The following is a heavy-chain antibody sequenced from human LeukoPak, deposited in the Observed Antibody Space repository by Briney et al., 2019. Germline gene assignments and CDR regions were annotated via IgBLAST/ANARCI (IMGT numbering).Heavy chain of an antibody. CDR2: INPNSGGT. Sequence: ASVKVSCKASGYTFTGYYMHWVRQAPGQGLEWMVWINPNSGGTNYAQKFQGRVTMTRDTSISTAYMELSRLRSDDTAVYYCATSDGSGSYYFDYWGQGTLVTVSS. D-gene: IGHD3-10*01. CDR1: GYTFTGYY. CDR3: ATSDGSGSYYFDY. J-gene: IGHJ4*02. V-gene: IGHV1-2*02.